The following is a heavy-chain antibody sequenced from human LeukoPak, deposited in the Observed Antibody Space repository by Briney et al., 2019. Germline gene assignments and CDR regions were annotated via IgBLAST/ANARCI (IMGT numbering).Heavy chain of an antibody. J-gene: IGHJ5*02. V-gene: IGHV4-59*08. CDR2: IYYTGTT. CDR3: ARHKRASSTDWFDP. CDR1: GGSISSDY. D-gene: IGHD6-6*01. Sequence: SETLSLTCTVSGGSISSDYWSWIRQPPGKGLEWIGIYYTGTTKHNSSLKSRVSISIDTSKNQFSLKLSSVTAADTAMYYCARHKRASSTDWFDPWGQGTLVTVSA.